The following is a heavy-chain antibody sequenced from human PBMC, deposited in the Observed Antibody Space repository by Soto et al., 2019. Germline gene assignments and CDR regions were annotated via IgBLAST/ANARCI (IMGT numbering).Heavy chain of an antibody. J-gene: IGHJ4*02. CDR2: IWYDGSNK. CDR3: AKASAPGGTYFPLWF. CDR1: GFTFSSYG. D-gene: IGHD1-26*01. Sequence: PGGSLRLSCAASGFTFSSYGMHWVRQAPGKGLEWVAVIWYDGSNKYYADSVKGRFTISRDNSKNTLYLQMNSLRAEDTAVYYCAKASAPGGTYFPLWFWGQGTLVTVSS. V-gene: IGHV3-33*06.